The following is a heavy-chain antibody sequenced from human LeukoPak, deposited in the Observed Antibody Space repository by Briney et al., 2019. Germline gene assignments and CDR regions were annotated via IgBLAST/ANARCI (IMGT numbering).Heavy chain of an antibody. CDR2: IYYSGST. J-gene: IGHJ4*02. CDR3: ARTLYSSSSLFGY. CDR1: GGSISSGDYY. D-gene: IGHD6-6*01. Sequence: PPETLSLTCTVSGGSISSGDYYWSWIRQPPGKGLEWIGYIYYSGSTYYNPSLKSRVTISVDTSKNQFSLKLSSVTAADTAVYYCARTLYSSSSLFGYWGQGTLVTVSS. V-gene: IGHV4-30-4*01.